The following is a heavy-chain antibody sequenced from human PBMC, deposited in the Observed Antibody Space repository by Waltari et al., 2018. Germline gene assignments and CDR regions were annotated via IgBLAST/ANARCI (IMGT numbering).Heavy chain of an antibody. CDR2: IIPIFGTA. D-gene: IGHD3-3*01. V-gene: IGHV1-69*13. CDR3: ARNGDHYDFWSGSRFFDY. CDR1: GVTFSSYA. J-gene: IGHJ4*02. Sequence: QVQLVQSGAEVKKPGSSVKVSCKASGVTFSSYAISWVRQAPGQGLEWMGRIIPIFGTANYAQKFQGRVTITADKSTSTAYMELSSLRSEDTAVYYCARNGDHYDFWSGSRFFDYWGQGTLVTVSS.